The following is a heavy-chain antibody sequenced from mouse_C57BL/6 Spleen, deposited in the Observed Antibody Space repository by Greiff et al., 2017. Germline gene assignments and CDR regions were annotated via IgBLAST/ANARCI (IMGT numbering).Heavy chain of an antibody. CDR1: GFTFSDFY. Sequence: EVKLMESGGGLVQSGRSLRLSCATSGFTFSDFYMEWVRQAPGKGLEWIAASRNKANDYTTEYSASVKGRFIVSRDTSQSILYLQMNALRAEDTAIYYCARDDSSGSAWFAYWGQGTLVTVSA. CDR3: ARDDSSGSAWFAY. D-gene: IGHD3-2*02. V-gene: IGHV7-1*01. J-gene: IGHJ3*01. CDR2: SRNKANDYTT.